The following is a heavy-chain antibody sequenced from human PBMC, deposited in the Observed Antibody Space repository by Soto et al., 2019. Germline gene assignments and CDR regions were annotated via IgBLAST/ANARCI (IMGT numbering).Heavy chain of an antibody. CDR1: GYTFTGHY. V-gene: IGHV1-2*02. J-gene: IGHJ3*02. CDR2: INPNSVGT. CDR3: AREPMVRAAHGFDI. D-gene: IGHD3-10*01. Sequence: ASVKVSCKASGYTFTGHYMHWVRQAPGQGLEWMGWINPNSVGTNYAQTFQGRVTMTRDTSISTAYMELSRLRSDDTAVYYCAREPMVRAAHGFDIGGQGTMVTVSS.